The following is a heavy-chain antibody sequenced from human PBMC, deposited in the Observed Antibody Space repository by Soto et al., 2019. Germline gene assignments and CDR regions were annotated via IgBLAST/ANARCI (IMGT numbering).Heavy chain of an antibody. Sequence: QLQLQESGPGLVKPSETLSLTCTVSGVSISDTSYYWGWIRQPPGKGLEWIGTIYFNGNTFYNPSLKSRLTISVDTSSNQCSLRLTSVTAADTAVYYCARQGSYWGQGTRVAVSS. CDR3: ARQGSY. V-gene: IGHV4-39*01. CDR1: GVSISDTSYY. J-gene: IGHJ4*02. CDR2: IYFNGNT.